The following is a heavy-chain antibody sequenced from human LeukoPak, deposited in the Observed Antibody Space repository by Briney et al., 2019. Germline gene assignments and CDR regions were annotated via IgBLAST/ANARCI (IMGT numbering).Heavy chain of an antibody. CDR2: VSTGSNYI. V-gene: IGHV3-21*01. D-gene: IGHD6-19*01. J-gene: IGHJ4*02. CDR3: ARVQEWLSIYFDY. Sequence: KPGGSLRLSCTASGFTFSSYSLNWVRQAPGKGLEWVSSVSTGSNYIYYADSVKGRFTISRDNDKNSLYLQMNSLRVEDTAVYYCARVQEWLSIYFDYWGQGTLVTVSS. CDR1: GFTFSSYS.